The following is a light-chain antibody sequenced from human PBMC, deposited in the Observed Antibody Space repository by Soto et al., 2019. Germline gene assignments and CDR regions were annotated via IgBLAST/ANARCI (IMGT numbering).Light chain of an antibody. CDR2: AAS. CDR1: QRISYY. V-gene: IGKV1-39*01. CDR3: QQSYTTPPT. J-gene: IGKJ1*01. Sequence: DIQMTQSSSSLSASVGDRVTITCRASQRISYYLNWYQQKPGEAPRLLIYAASSLQNAVSSRFSGSGSGTDFTLTITSLQPEDFATYYCQQSYTTPPTFGQGTKVDIK.